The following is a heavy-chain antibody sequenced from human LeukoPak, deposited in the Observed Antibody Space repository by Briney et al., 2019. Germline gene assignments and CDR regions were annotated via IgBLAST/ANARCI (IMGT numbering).Heavy chain of an antibody. CDR1: GGTFSSYA. D-gene: IGHD2-15*01. J-gene: IGHJ5*02. V-gene: IGHV1-69*06. CDR3: ARDRGYCSGGSCLNKYFDP. CDR2: IIPIFGTA. Sequence: SVKVSRRAPGGTFSSYAISWVRQAPGQGLEWMGGIIPIFGTANYAQKFQGRVTITADKSTSTAYMELSSLRSEDTAVYYCARDRGYCSGGSCLNKYFDPWGQGTLVTVSS.